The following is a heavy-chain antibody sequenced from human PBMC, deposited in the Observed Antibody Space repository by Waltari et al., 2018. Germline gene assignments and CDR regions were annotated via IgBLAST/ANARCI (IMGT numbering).Heavy chain of an antibody. CDR1: GFTFSSYG. CDR3: AKGESRSGYDAFDI. J-gene: IGHJ3*02. CDR2: IRYDGSNK. Sequence: QVQLVESGGGVVQPGGSLRLSCAASGFTFSSYGMHWVRQAPGKGLEWVAFIRYDGSNKYYADSVKDRFTISRDNSKNTLYLQMNSLRAEDTAVYYCAKGESRSGYDAFDIWGQGTMVTVSS. V-gene: IGHV3-30*02. D-gene: IGHD3-22*01.